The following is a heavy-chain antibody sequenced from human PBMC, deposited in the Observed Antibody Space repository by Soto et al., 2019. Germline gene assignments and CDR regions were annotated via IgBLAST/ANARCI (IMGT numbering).Heavy chain of an antibody. CDR1: VFTFSSYS. CDR3: ARDPTNLLTIFGVPSDPDGYYFDY. J-gene: IGHJ4*02. D-gene: IGHD3-3*01. Sequence: LSCAASVFTFSSYSMNWVRQAPGKGLEWVSYISSSSSTIYYADSVKGRFTISRDNAKNSLYLQMNSLRDEDTAVYYCARDPTNLLTIFGVPSDPDGYYFDYWGPGTLVTVST. V-gene: IGHV3-48*02. CDR2: ISSSSSTI.